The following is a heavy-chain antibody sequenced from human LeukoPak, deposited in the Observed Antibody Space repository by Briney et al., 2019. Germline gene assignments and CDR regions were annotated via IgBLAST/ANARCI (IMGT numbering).Heavy chain of an antibody. CDR2: ISAYNGNT. V-gene: IGHV1-18*04. D-gene: IGHD3-10*01. J-gene: IGHJ4*02. CDR3: ARQGRGVTTYYFDY. CDR1: GYTFTSYG. Sequence: GASVKVSCKASGYTFTSYGISWVRQAPGQGLEWMGWISAYNGNTNYAQMLQGRVTMTTDTSTSTAYMELRSLRSDDTAVYYCARQGRGVTTYYFDYWGQGTLVTVSS.